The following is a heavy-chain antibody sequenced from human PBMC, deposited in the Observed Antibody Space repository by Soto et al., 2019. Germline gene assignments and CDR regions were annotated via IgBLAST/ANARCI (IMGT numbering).Heavy chain of an antibody. D-gene: IGHD3-3*02. V-gene: IGHV5-51*01. J-gene: IGHJ3*02. CDR3: ARPDYTQHVWYHTYDI. Sequence: GESLKTSCQCFDYTFAAYLLGWVRQMAGKGLEWMGVINPRDSDVKYSPPFEGQVTISDDKAINTAFLQRRSLKASDTAMYYCARPDYTQHVWYHTYDIWGQRTMVTVSS. CDR2: INPRDSDV. CDR1: DYTFAAYL.